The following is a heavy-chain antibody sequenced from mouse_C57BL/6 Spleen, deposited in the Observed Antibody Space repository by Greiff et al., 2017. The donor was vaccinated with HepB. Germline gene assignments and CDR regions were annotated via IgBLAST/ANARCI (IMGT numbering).Heavy chain of an antibody. CDR2: IDPSDSYT. D-gene: IGHD2-2*01. J-gene: IGHJ2*01. CDR3: ARRGWDGYAFEY. V-gene: IGHV1-69*01. Sequence: QVQLQQPGAELVMPGASVKLSCKASGYTFTSYWMHWVKQRPGQGLEWIGEIDPSDSYTNYNQKFKGKSTLTVDKSSSTAYMQLSSLTSEDSAVYYCARRGWDGYAFEYWGQGTTLTVSS. CDR1: GYTFTSYW.